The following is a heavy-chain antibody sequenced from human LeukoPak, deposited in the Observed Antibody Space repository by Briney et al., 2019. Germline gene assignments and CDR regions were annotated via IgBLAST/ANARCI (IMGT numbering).Heavy chain of an antibody. V-gene: IGHV1-2*02. J-gene: IGHJ4*02. CDR1: GYTFTGYY. CDR2: INPNSGGT. CDR3: ATVSYGDYWFDY. D-gene: IGHD4-17*01. Sequence: ASVKVSCKASGYTFTGYYMHWVRQAPGQGLEWMGWINPNSGGTNYAQKFQGRVTMTEDTSTDTAYMELSSLRSEDTAVYYCATVSYGDYWFDYWGQGTLVTVSS.